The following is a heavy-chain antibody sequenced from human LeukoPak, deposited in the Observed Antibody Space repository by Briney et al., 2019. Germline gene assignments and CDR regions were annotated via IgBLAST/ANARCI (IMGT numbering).Heavy chain of an antibody. CDR2: ISRGGGSI. Sequence: GGSLRLSCAASGFTFDHYEMHWVRQAPGKGLEWVSLISRGGGSIYYADSVKGRFTISRDNSKNSLYLQMNSLRTEDTALYYCAKDKRYSGYDPIDYSGEGTLVTVSS. CDR1: GFTFDHYE. J-gene: IGHJ4*02. CDR3: AKDKRYSGYDPIDY. V-gene: IGHV3-43*02. D-gene: IGHD5-12*01.